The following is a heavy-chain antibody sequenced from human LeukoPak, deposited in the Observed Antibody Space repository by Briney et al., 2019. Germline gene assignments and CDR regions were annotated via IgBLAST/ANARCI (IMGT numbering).Heavy chain of an antibody. CDR3: ATHSTGYYWYFDY. CDR1: GGSISSYY. CDR2: IYYSGST. Sequence: SETLSLTCTVSGGSISSYYWSWIRQPPGKGLEWIGYIYYSGSTNYNPSLKSRVTISVDTSKNQFSLKLTSVTAADTAVYYCATHSTGYYWYFDYWGQGTLVTVSS. J-gene: IGHJ4*02. D-gene: IGHD1-26*01. V-gene: IGHV4-59*01.